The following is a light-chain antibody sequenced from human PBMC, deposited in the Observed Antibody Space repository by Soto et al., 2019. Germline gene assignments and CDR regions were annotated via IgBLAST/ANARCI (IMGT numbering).Light chain of an antibody. CDR1: QSVDSKY. Sequence: EIVLTQSPGTLSLSPGERATLSFRASQSVDSKYLAWYQQQPGQAPRLLIYAASTRATAVPDRFSGSGSGTDFTLTITSLQSDDFAVYFCQQYTDWPITFGQGTRLEI. CDR2: AAS. CDR3: QQYTDWPIT. V-gene: IGKV3-15*01. J-gene: IGKJ5*01.